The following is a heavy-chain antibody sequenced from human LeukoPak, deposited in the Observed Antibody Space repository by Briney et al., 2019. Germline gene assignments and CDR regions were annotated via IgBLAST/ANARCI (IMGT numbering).Heavy chain of an antibody. J-gene: IGHJ4*02. CDR1: GFTLSSYA. Sequence: GGSLRLSCAASGFTLSSYAMSWVRQAPGKGLEWVSGISAGGGSTYYADSVKGRFTIPRDNSKNTLYLQMNSLRAEDTAVYFCAQRGHYDYVWGSSRHYYFDYWGQGTLVTVSS. V-gene: IGHV3-23*01. CDR2: ISAGGGST. D-gene: IGHD3-16*02. CDR3: AQRGHYDYVWGSSRHYYFDY.